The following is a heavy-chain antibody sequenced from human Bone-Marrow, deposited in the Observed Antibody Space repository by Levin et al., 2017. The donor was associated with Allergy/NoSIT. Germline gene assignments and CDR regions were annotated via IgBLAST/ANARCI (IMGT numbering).Heavy chain of an antibody. CDR2: IGRGSGT. V-gene: IGHV3-23*01. CDR1: GFTFSSYA. D-gene: IGHD3-3*01. J-gene: IGHJ6*02. Sequence: GGSLRLSCAVSGFTFSSYAMGWVRQSPGRGLEWVSSIGRGSGTDYAESVKGRFTISRDNSRDTVDVQMNSLKPEDTAVYFCAKDILFYEFWSGYQALRSYGMDVWGHGTTVTVSS. CDR3: AKDILFYEFWSGYQALRSYGMDV.